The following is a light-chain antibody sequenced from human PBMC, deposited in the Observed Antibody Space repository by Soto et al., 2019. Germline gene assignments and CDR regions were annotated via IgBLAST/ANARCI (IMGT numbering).Light chain of an antibody. CDR1: QSLLHSNGYNF. CDR3: MQALHTPSIT. J-gene: IGKJ5*01. V-gene: IGKV2-28*01. Sequence: DIVMTQSPLSLPVTPGEPASISCRSSQSLLHSNGYNFLDWYLQKPGQSPHLLIYLGSNRASGVPDRFSGSGSGRDFTLTISRVEAEDVGVYYCMQALHTPSITFGQGTRLEIK. CDR2: LGS.